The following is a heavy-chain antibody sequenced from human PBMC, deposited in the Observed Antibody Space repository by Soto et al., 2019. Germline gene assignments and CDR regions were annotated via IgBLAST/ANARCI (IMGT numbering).Heavy chain of an antibody. CDR2: IYYSGST. CDR1: GGSISSGGYY. Sequence: QVQLQESGPGLVKPSQTLSLTCTVSGGSISSGGYYWSWIRQHPGKGLEWIGYIYYSGSTYYNPSLKSRVTISVDTSKNQFSLKLRSVTAADTAVYYCARADYDYIWGSYRPPARFDYWGQGTLVTVSS. D-gene: IGHD3-16*02. V-gene: IGHV4-31*03. CDR3: ARADYDYIWGSYRPPARFDY. J-gene: IGHJ4*02.